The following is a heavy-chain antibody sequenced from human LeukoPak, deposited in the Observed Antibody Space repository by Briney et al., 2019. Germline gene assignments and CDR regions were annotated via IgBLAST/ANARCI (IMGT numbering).Heavy chain of an antibody. CDR2: INIGGSNR. D-gene: IGHD3-10*01. CDR3: AKDSRVSEY. V-gene: IGHV3-74*01. CDR1: GFSFNKYW. Sequence: GGSLRLSCAASGFSFNKYWMHWVRQAPGKGLVWVSRINIGGSNRDYAESVRGRFTISRDNAKNTLYLQMNSLRAEDTAVYYCAKDSRVSEYWGQGTLVTVSS. J-gene: IGHJ4*02.